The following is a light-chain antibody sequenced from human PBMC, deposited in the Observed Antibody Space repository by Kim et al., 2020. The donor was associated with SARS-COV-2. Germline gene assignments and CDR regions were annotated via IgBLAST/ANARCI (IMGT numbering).Light chain of an antibody. V-gene: IGLV1-44*01. CDR1: NTNMGSNT. J-gene: IGLJ3*02. CDR3: AAWDDSLNAWV. CDR2: NNN. Sequence: GQGVTIYGSGINTNMGSNTVNWYQEFQGPAPKLLIYNNNQRPSGVPDRISGSKSGTSASLAISGLQSEDESHYYCAAWDDSLNAWVFGGGTQLTVL.